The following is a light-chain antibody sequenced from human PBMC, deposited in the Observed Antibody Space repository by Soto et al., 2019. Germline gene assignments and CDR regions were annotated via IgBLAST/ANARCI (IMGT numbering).Light chain of an antibody. CDR2: WAS. J-gene: IGKJ1*01. V-gene: IGKV4-1*01. Sequence: DIVMTQSPDSLAVSLGERATINCKSSQSVXYSSNNKNYLAWYQQKPGQPPKLLIYWASTRESGVPDRFSGSGSGTDFTLTISSLQAEDVAVYYCQQYYSTPPTFGQGTKVDIK. CDR1: QSVXYSSNNKNY. CDR3: QQYYSTPPT.